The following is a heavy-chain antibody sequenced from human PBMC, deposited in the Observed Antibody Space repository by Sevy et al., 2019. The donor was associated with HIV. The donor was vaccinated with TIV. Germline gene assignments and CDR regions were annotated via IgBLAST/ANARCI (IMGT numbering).Heavy chain of an antibody. Sequence: ASVKLSCKVSGYTLAKFSIHWVRQAPGKGLEWMTSFDPEDGDPEDGKTIYAQKFLGRVTMTEDTSTDPAYMELSSLRSDDTAVYYCATTKDYYDSSGYPFDYWGQGTLVTVSS. CDR2: FDPEDGDPEDGKT. V-gene: IGHV1-24*01. D-gene: IGHD3-22*01. CDR1: GYTLAKFS. CDR3: ATTKDYYDSSGYPFDY. J-gene: IGHJ4*02.